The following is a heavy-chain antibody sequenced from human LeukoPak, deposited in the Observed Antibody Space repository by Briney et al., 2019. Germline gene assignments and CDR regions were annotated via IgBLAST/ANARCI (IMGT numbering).Heavy chain of an antibody. J-gene: IGHJ6*03. CDR2: INWDGTST. CDR3: TKGPDYYYMDV. CDR1: GFTFDDYA. Sequence: GGSLRLSCAASGFTFDDYAMHWVRQAPGKGLEWVSLINWDGTSTYYADSVKGRFTISRDNSKNSLYLQMNSLRTEDTALYYCTKGPDYYYMDVWGKGTTVTVSS. V-gene: IGHV3-43D*03.